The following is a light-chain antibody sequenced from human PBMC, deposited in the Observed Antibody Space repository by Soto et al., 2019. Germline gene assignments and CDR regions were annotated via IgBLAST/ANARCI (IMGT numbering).Light chain of an antibody. CDR2: EVS. J-gene: IGLJ1*01. V-gene: IGLV2-14*01. CDR1: SSDVGLYNF. CDR3: SAYTCASTLYV. Sequence: QSALTQPASVSGSPGQSITISCTGTSSDVGLYNFVSWYQHHPGKAPKLLIYEVSDRPSGTSSRFSGSKSGNTASLTISGLQADDEGDYYCSAYTCASTLYVFATGTKLTGL.